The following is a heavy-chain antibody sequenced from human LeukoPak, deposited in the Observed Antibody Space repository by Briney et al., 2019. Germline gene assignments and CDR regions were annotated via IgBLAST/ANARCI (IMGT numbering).Heavy chain of an antibody. CDR1: GGSISSSSYY. D-gene: IGHD6-13*01. J-gene: IGHJ4*02. CDR3: ARVYGSWFYFDY. CDR2: IYYSGST. Sequence: KSSETLSLTCTVSGGSISSSSYYWGWIRQPPGKGLEWIGSIYYSGSTYYNPSLKSRVTISVDTSKNQFSLKLSSVTAADTAVYYCARVYGSWFYFDYWDQGTLVTVSS. V-gene: IGHV4-39*07.